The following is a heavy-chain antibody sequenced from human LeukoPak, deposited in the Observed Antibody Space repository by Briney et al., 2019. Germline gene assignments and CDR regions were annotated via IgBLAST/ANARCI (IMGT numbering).Heavy chain of an antibody. D-gene: IGHD3-22*01. V-gene: IGHV1-24*01. CDR1: GYTLTELS. CDR3: ATDLRSSGYYPRDY. J-gene: IGHJ4*02. Sequence: ASVKVSCKVSGYTLTELSMHWVRQAPGKGLEWMGGFDPEDGETIYAQKFQGRVTMTEDTSTDTAYMELSSLRSEDTAVYYCATDLRSSGYYPRDYWGQGTLVTVSS. CDR2: FDPEDGET.